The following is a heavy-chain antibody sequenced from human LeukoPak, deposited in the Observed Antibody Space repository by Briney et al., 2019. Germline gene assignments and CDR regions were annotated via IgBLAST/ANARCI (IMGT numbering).Heavy chain of an antibody. D-gene: IGHD5-12*01. CDR2: INPNSGST. J-gene: IGHJ6*02. V-gene: IGHV1-2*02. CDR1: GYSFIGYY. CDR3: ARELVATIPPYYYGLDV. Sequence: GASVKVSCKASGYSFIGYYIRWVRPAPGKGPEWMGWINPNSGSTNYARKFQGRITITRDTSISTAYLELSRLISDDTAVYYCARELVATIPPYYYGLDVWGQGTTVTVSS.